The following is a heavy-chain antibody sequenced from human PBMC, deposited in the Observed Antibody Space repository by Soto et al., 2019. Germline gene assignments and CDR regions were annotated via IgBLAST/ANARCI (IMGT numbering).Heavy chain of an antibody. Sequence: QVQLQESGPGLVKPSGTLSLTCAVSGGSISSSNWWSWVRQPPGKGLEWIGEIYHSGSTNYNPSLRSRGTIPAXTXKXXFSLKRSTVTAADTAVYYCARVKLAAAGTVDAFDIWGQGTMVTVSS. J-gene: IGHJ3*02. D-gene: IGHD6-13*01. V-gene: IGHV4-4*02. CDR1: GGSISSSNW. CDR3: ARVKLAAAGTVDAFDI. CDR2: IYHSGST.